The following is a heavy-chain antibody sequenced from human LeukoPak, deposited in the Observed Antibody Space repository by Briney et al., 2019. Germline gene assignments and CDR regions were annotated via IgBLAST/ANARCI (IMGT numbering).Heavy chain of an antibody. D-gene: IGHD6-19*01. Sequence: GGSLRLSCAASGFTFSRYVMSWVRQAPGKGLEWVSAISDSGGSTYYGDSVKGRFTISRDNSKNTLYLQMNSLRAEDTALYYCAGGQMFTSGGFDDWGQGTLVTVSS. J-gene: IGHJ4*02. CDR3: AGGQMFTSGGFDD. V-gene: IGHV3-23*01. CDR2: ISDSGGST. CDR1: GFTFSRYV.